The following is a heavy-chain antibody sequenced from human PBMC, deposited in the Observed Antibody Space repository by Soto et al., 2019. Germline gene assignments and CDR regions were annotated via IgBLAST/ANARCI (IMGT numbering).Heavy chain of an antibody. CDR1: GYTFTSYA. J-gene: IGHJ2*01. V-gene: IGHV1-3*01. Sequence: QVQLVQSGAEVKKPGASVKVSCKASGYTFTSYAMHWVRQAPGQRLEWMGWINAGNGNTKYSQKFQGRVTITRDTSASTAYMELSSLRSEDTTVYYCARVPGYSIGDLWGRGTLVTVSS. CDR2: INAGNGNT. CDR3: ARVPGYSIGDL. D-gene: IGHD2-21*01.